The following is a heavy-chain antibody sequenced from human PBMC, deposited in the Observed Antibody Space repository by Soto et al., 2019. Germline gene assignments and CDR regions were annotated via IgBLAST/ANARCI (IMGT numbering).Heavy chain of an antibody. J-gene: IGHJ6*02. D-gene: IGHD3-3*01. CDR1: GFTFSSDA. CDR2: ISGSGGST. CDR3: AKDIVDTIFGVVPYYYGMDV. Sequence: GGSLRLSCAASGFTFSSDAMSWVRQAPGKGLEWVSAISGSGGSTYYADSVKGRFTISRDNSKNTRYLQMNSRRAEGTAVYYCAKDIVDTIFGVVPYYYGMDVWGPGTTVTVSS. V-gene: IGHV3-23*01.